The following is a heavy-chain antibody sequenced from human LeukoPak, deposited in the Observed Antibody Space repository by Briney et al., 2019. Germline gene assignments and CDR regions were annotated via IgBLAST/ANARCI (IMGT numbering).Heavy chain of an antibody. V-gene: IGHV7-4-1*02. D-gene: IGHD2-21*01. CDR3: ARDPECGGDCYSTRAGGY. CDR1: GYTFTSYA. J-gene: IGHJ4*02. Sequence: ASVKVSCKASGYTFTSYAMNWVRQAPGQGLEWMGWINTNTGNPTYAQGFTGRFVFSLDTSVSTAYLQISSLKAEDTAVYYCARDPECGGDCYSTRAGGYWGQGTLVTVSS. CDR2: INTNTGNP.